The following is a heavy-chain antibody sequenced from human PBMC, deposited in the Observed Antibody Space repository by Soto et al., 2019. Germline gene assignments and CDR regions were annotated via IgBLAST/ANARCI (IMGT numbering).Heavy chain of an antibody. V-gene: IGHV4-30-2*01. D-gene: IGHD3-10*01. CDR1: GGSISSGGYS. J-gene: IGHJ6*02. CDR2: IYNSGST. Sequence: SETLSLTCAVSGGSISSGGYSWSWIRQPPGKGLEWIGYIYNSGSTYYNPSLKSRVSISVYTSKNQFSLKLSSVTAADTAVYYCARAGLWLRYYYYYGMDVWGQGTTVTVSS. CDR3: ARAGLWLRYYYYYGMDV.